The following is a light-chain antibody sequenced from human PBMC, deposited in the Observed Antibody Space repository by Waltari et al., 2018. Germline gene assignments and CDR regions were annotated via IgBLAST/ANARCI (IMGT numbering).Light chain of an antibody. CDR1: QSVTNY. Sequence: DIVWTQSPAILSLSPGEGASLSYRASQSVTNYLAWYQQKPGQAPRLLIYDTSNRATGIPARFSGSGFGTDFTLTISSLEPEDFAVYYCQQRRDWPLTFGGGTKVEIK. V-gene: IGKV3-11*01. CDR2: DTS. CDR3: QQRRDWPLT. J-gene: IGKJ4*01.